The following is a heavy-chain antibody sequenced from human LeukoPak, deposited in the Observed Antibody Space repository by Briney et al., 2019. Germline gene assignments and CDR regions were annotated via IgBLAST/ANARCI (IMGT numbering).Heavy chain of an antibody. J-gene: IGHJ3*02. CDR1: GFTFSRYA. CDR3: AKDLFLVPYDAFDI. CDR2: ISDSGGST. V-gene: IGHV3-23*01. Sequence: GGSLRLSCAASGFTFSRYAMSWVRQAPGKGLEGVSAISDSGGSTYYADSVKGRFTISRDNSKNTLYLQMNSLRAEDTAVYYCAKDLFLVPYDAFDIWGQGTMVTVSS. D-gene: IGHD3-22*01.